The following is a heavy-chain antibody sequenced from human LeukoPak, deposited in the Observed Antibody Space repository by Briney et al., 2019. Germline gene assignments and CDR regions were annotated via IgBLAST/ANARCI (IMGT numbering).Heavy chain of an antibody. CDR3: ARGGGSTDYYDSSGYF. CDR2: IYYSGST. Sequence: SETLSLTCTVSGGSIRSCYWSWIRQPPGKGLEWIGYIYYSGSTNYNPSLKSRVTISVDTPKNQFSLKLSSVTAADTAVYYCARGGGSTDYYDSSGYFWGQGTLVTVSS. D-gene: IGHD3-22*01. CDR1: GGSIRSCY. J-gene: IGHJ4*02. V-gene: IGHV4-59*01.